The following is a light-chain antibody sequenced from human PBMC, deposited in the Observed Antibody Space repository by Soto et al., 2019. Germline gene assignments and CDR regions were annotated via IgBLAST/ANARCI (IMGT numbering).Light chain of an antibody. CDR2: DSS. Sequence: DIQMTQSPSTLSASVGNRVTITCGASQSISTWLAGYQQKPVRDHKIMIYDSSSLESGGPSRFSGSGSGTEFSLTISSLQPDDFATYYCQQYDSFSSTFGQGTRLEIK. J-gene: IGKJ5*01. CDR3: QQYDSFSST. V-gene: IGKV1-5*01. CDR1: QSISTW.